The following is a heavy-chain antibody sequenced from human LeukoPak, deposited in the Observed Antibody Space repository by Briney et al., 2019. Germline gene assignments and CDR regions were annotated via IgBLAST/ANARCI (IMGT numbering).Heavy chain of an antibody. CDR2: LAVGSGDA. CDR3: AAELQAGVMYFHH. CDR1: GVTFTISV. V-gene: IGHV1-58*02. J-gene: IGHJ1*01. Sequence: ASVKVSCKASGVTFTISVIHWVRQARGQRLEWIGWLAVGSGDASYPQELRGRVTITRDMSTTTAYMELTSLRSEDTAVYYCAAELQAGVMYFHHWGQGSLVTVSS. D-gene: IGHD3-16*01.